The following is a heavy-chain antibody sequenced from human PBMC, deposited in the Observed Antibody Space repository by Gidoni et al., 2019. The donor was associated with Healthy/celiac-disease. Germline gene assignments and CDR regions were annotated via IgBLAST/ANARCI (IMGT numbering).Heavy chain of an antibody. V-gene: IGHV4-34*01. CDR2: INHSGST. J-gene: IGHJ5*02. Sequence: AVYGGSFSGYYWSWIRQPPGKGLEWIGEINHSGSTNYNPSLKSRVTISVDTSKNQFSLKLSSVTAADTAVYYCARGIERITMVRGVIIRRGWFDPWGQGTLVTVSS. D-gene: IGHD3-10*01. CDR1: GGSFSGYY. CDR3: ARGIERITMVRGVIIRRGWFDP.